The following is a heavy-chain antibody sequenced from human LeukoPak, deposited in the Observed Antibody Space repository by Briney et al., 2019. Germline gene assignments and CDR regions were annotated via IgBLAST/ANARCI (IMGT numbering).Heavy chain of an antibody. Sequence: ASVKVSCKASGYTFTSYAIQWVRQAPGQRLEWMGWINAGHGNTKYSQKFQGRVTMTRNTSISTAYMELSSLRSEGTAVYYCARGHIVVVPAAARSVKFDPWGQGTLVTVSS. CDR2: INAGHGNT. CDR1: GYTFTSYA. J-gene: IGHJ5*02. D-gene: IGHD2-2*01. CDR3: ARGHIVVVPAAARSVKFDP. V-gene: IGHV1-3*01.